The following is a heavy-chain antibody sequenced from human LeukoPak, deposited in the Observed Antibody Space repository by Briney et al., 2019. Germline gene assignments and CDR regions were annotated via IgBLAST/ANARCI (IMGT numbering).Heavy chain of an antibody. V-gene: IGHV4-61*02. Sequence: PSETLSLTCTVSGGSMNSGSYYWSWIRQSAGKGLEWIGRIYSSGSTNYNPSLQSRVTISVDTSKNQFSLTLSAVTAADTAVYYCARAHRITMVRGVIVRAFDIWGQGTMVTVSS. CDR3: ARAHRITMVRGVIVRAFDI. D-gene: IGHD3-10*01. CDR1: GGSMNSGSYY. J-gene: IGHJ3*02. CDR2: IYSSGST.